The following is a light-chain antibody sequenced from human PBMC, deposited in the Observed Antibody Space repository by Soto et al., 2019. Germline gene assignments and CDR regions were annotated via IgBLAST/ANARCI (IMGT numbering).Light chain of an antibody. CDR3: AAWDDSLNGYV. CDR2: QGY. Sequence: QSVLTQPASVSGSAGQSITISCTGTSSDVGKYNLVSWYQQHPGKAPKVMILQGYKRPSGVPDRFSGSKSGTSAYLAISGLXSEDEADYYCAAWDDSLNGYVFGTGTKVTVL. J-gene: IGLJ1*01. V-gene: IGLV2-14*02. CDR1: SSDVGKYNL.